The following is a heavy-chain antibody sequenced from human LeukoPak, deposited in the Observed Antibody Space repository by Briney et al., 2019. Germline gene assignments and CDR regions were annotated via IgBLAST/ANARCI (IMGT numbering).Heavy chain of an antibody. Sequence: SVKVSCKASGYTFTSYGISWVRQAPGQGLEWMGGIIPIFDTAKYAQKFQGRVTITADESTSTAYMELSSLRSEDSAVYYCAREPRYSDYDRVLDYWGQGTLVTVSS. CDR1: GYTFTSYG. CDR3: AREPRYSDYDRVLDY. CDR2: IIPIFDTA. D-gene: IGHD5-12*01. V-gene: IGHV1-69*13. J-gene: IGHJ4*02.